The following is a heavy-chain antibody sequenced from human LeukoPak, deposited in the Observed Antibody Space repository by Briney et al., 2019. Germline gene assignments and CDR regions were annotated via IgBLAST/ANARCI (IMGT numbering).Heavy chain of an antibody. D-gene: IGHD1-26*01. Sequence: GGSLRLSCAASGFTFSDYYMSWIRQAPGKGLEWVSYISSSGSTIYYADSVKGRFTISRDNAKNSLYLQMNSLRAEDTAVYYCARDPDIGSYVGDVDYWGQGTLVTVSS. CDR1: GFTFSDYY. CDR3: ARDPDIGSYVGDVDY. V-gene: IGHV3-11*01. CDR2: ISSSGSTI. J-gene: IGHJ4*02.